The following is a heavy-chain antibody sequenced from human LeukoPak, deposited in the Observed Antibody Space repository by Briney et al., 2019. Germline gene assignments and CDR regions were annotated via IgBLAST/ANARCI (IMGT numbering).Heavy chain of an antibody. V-gene: IGHV3-53*01. J-gene: IGHJ4*02. D-gene: IGHD6-13*01. Sequence: GGSLRLSCAASGFTVSSNYMSWVRQAPGKGLEWVSVIYSGGSTYYADSVKGRFTISRDNSKNTLYLQMNSLRAEDTAVYYCAKDKRVYASYFDYWGQGTLVTVSS. CDR1: GFTVSSNY. CDR3: AKDKRVYASYFDY. CDR2: IYSGGST.